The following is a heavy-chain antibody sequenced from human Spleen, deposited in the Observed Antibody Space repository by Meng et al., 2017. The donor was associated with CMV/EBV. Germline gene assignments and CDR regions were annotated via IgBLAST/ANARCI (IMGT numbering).Heavy chain of an antibody. CDR1: GGSFSGYY. J-gene: IGHJ6*02. D-gene: IGHD2-2*01. V-gene: IGHV4-34*01. CDR3: AREYCSATSCYLVASGGVDV. Sequence: SETLSLTCAVYGGSFSGYYWSWIRQPPGKGLEWIGEINHSGSTNYNPSLKSRVTMSVDKSKNQFFLKMNSVTAADTAVYYCAREYCSATSCYLVASGGVDVWGQGTAVTVSS. CDR2: INHSGST.